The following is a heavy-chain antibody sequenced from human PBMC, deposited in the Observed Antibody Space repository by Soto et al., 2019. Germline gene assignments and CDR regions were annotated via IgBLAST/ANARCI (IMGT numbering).Heavy chain of an antibody. V-gene: IGHV4-34*01. D-gene: IGHD2-2*01. Sequence: PSETLSLTCAVYGGSFSGYYWSWIRQPPGKGLEWIGEINHSGSTNYNPSLKSRVTISVDTSKNQFSLKLSSVTAADTAVYYCARLSGDPDIVVVPAALYYYYGTDVWGQGTTVTVSS. CDR1: GGSFSGYY. CDR2: INHSGST. CDR3: ARLSGDPDIVVVPAALYYYYGTDV. J-gene: IGHJ6*02.